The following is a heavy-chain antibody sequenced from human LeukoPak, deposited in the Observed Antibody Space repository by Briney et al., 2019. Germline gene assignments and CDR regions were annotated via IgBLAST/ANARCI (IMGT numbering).Heavy chain of an antibody. Sequence: PGGSLRLSCAASGFTFTSYAMSWVRQAPGKGLEWVSSIRGSGGNTYYADSVKGRFTISRDNAKNTLYLQMNSLRAEDTAVYYCARGKSGSYGLEDYLGHGTLVTVSS. CDR2: IRGSGGNT. D-gene: IGHD1-26*01. J-gene: IGHJ4*01. CDR3: ARGKSGSYGLEDY. CDR1: GFTFTSYA. V-gene: IGHV3-23*01.